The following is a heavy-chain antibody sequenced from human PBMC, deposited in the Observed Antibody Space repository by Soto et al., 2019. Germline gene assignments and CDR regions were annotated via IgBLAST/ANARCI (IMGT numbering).Heavy chain of an antibody. CDR2: FNRGGST. J-gene: IGHJ5*02. D-gene: IGHD6-19*01. Sequence: QVQLQQWGAGLLKPSETLSLTCAVYGGSFSGYHWSWIRQPPGKGLEWIGEFNRGGSTYYNPSLKSRVTMSVDTSKNQFSVKLSSVTASDTAVYYCARRFLYSSGYLGFDPWGQGTLVTVSS. CDR3: ARRFLYSSGYLGFDP. CDR1: GGSFSGYH. V-gene: IGHV4-34*01.